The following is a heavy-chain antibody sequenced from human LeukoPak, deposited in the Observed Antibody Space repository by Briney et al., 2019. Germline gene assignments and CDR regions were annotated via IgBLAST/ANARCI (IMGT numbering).Heavy chain of an antibody. D-gene: IGHD5-18*01. Sequence: PGGSLRLSCAASGFNFGSYAMSWVRLAPGKGLEWVSAISGSGGSTNYADSVKGRFTISRDNSKNTLDLQMNSLRAEDTAVYYCAKNVGSGYTYGSYAFDIWGRGTMVTVSS. V-gene: IGHV3-23*01. CDR3: AKNVGSGYTYGSYAFDI. CDR2: ISGSGGST. J-gene: IGHJ3*02. CDR1: GFNFGSYA.